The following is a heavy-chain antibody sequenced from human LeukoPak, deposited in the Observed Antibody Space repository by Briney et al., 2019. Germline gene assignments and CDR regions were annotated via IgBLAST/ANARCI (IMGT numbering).Heavy chain of an antibody. Sequence: ASVKVSCKASGYTFTGYYIHWVRQAPGQGLEWMGWIDPKSGDTNYAQKFQGRVTMTRDTSISTAYMELSRLRSDDTAVYYCARDHCSANSCYEDYYNGLDVWGQGTTVTVSS. CDR2: IDPKSGDT. CDR1: GYTFTGYY. D-gene: IGHD2-2*01. V-gene: IGHV1-2*02. J-gene: IGHJ6*02. CDR3: ARDHCSANSCYEDYYNGLDV.